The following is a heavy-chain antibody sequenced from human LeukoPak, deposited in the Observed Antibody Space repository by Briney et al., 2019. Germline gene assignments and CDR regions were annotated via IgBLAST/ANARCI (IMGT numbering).Heavy chain of an antibody. D-gene: IGHD6-19*01. V-gene: IGHV3-48*02. CDR1: GFTFGSYS. Sequence: GGSLRLSCVASGFTFGSYSMNWVRQAPGKGLEWVSYISSGSSIMYYADSVKGRFSISRDNAKNSLFLRMDSLRDDDTAVYYCARDPGVRWLVGFDYWGQGTLVTVSS. J-gene: IGHJ4*02. CDR2: ISSGSSIM. CDR3: ARDPGVRWLVGFDY.